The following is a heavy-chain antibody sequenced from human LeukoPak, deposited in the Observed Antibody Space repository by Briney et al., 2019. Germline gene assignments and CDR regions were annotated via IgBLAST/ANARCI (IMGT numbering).Heavy chain of an antibody. CDR2: ISAYNGNT. Sequence: ASVKVSCKASGYTFTSYGISWVRQAPGQGLEWMGWISAYNGNTNYAQKLQGRVTMTTDTSTSTAYMELRSLRSDDTAVYYCARDGGAAIPAYYYYRMDVWGQGTTVTVSS. J-gene: IGHJ6*02. CDR1: GYTFTSYG. V-gene: IGHV1-18*01. CDR3: ARDGGAAIPAYYYYRMDV. D-gene: IGHD2-2*02.